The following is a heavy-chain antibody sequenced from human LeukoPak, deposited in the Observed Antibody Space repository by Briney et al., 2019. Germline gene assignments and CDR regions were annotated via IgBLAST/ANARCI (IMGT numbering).Heavy chain of an antibody. CDR2: IYYSGST. Sequence: SETLSLTCTVSGGSISSGSYYWGWIRQPPGKGLEWIGSIYYSGSTYYNPSLESRITVSLDTSKNQFSLKLRFVTAADTAVYYRARDKTFEVVNFFDYWGQGTLVTVSS. V-gene: IGHV4-39*07. D-gene: IGHD3-3*01. J-gene: IGHJ4*02. CDR3: ARDKTFEVVNFFDY. CDR1: GGSISSGSYY.